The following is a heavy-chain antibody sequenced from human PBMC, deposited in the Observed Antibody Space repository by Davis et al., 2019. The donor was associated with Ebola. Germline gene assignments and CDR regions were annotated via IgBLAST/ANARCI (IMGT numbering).Heavy chain of an antibody. Sequence: HPQTLSLTCAISVDSVFRHSAAWNWIRQSPSRGLEWLGRTYYRSTWFHEYALSMKSRISITPDTSKNQFSLHLNSLTPNDTAMYYCARDRPAWDSSQPFFDTWGQGTLVTVSS. D-gene: IGHD6-6*01. CDR1: VDSVFRHSAA. V-gene: IGHV6-1*01. J-gene: IGHJ4*02. CDR2: TYYRSTWFH. CDR3: ARDRPAWDSSQPFFDT.